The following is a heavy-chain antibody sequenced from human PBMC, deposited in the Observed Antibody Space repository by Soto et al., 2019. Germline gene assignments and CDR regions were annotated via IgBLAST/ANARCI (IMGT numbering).Heavy chain of an antibody. CDR1: GGSFSSCSCY. J-gene: IGHJ5*02. Sequence: SETLSLTCTVSGGSFSSCSCYWGWIRQSPGKGLEWVGSIYYNGGTYYNPSLKSRVTISVDTSKNQLSLNLSSVTAADTAVYYCASHGWYWFDPWGQGTLVTVSS. CDR2: IYYNGGT. D-gene: IGHD6-19*01. CDR3: ASHGWYWFDP. V-gene: IGHV4-39*01.